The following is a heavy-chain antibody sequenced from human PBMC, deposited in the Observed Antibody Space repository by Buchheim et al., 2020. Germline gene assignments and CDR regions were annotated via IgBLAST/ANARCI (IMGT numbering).Heavy chain of an antibody. Sequence: EVQLLESGGGLVQPGGSLRLSCAASGFTFSSYAMSWVRQAPGKGLEWVSAIIGSGGSTYYADSVKGRFTISSANSKNTLFLQMNSLRAEDTAVYYCAKAVQQLYNYYGMDVWGQGTT. CDR3: AKAVQQLYNYYGMDV. J-gene: IGHJ6*02. CDR2: IIGSGGST. CDR1: GFTFSSYA. D-gene: IGHD6-13*01. V-gene: IGHV3-23*01.